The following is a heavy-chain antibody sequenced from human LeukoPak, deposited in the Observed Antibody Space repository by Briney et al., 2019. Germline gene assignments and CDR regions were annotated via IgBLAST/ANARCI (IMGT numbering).Heavy chain of an antibody. CDR2: INPNRGGT. J-gene: IGHJ5*02. Sequence: ASVKVSCKASGYTFTGYYMHWVRQAPGQGLEWMGWINPNRGGTNYAQKFQGRVTMTRDTSISTAYMELSRLRSDDTAVYYCARDRRVGSSSVNWFDPWGQGTLVTVSS. CDR3: ARDRRVGSSSVNWFDP. CDR1: GYTFTGYY. D-gene: IGHD6-6*01. V-gene: IGHV1-2*02.